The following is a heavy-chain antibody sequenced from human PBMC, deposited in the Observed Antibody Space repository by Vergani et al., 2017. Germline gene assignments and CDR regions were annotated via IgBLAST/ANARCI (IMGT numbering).Heavy chain of an antibody. Sequence: EVQLLQSEGAVVQPGGSLRLSCVASGFSFRNAWMNWVRRTPGKGLEWVGRIKSTFDRGTTDYAAAVKGRFTISRDDSKNTLCLQMNGLKTEDIGVYYCTTDPRYCGDGSCYWLRDHHYYGMDVWGQGTTVTVSS. V-gene: IGHV3-15*02. CDR3: TTDPRYCGDGSCYWLRDHHYYGMDV. D-gene: IGHD2-21*01. CDR1: GFSFRNAW. CDR2: IKSTFDRGTT. J-gene: IGHJ6*02.